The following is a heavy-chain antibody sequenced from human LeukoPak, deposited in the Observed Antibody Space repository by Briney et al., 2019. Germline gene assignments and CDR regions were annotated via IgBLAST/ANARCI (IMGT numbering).Heavy chain of an antibody. J-gene: IGHJ4*02. CDR2: ISYDDRTK. V-gene: IGHV3-30*18. CDR1: GFTFSSYG. D-gene: IGHD3-22*01. CDR3: AKDSLDDRSGYYLDY. Sequence: GRSLRLSCAASGFTFSSYGMHWVRQAPGKGLERVAFISYDDRTKCYADSVKGRFTISRDKSKNALYLQMNSLRAEDTAVYYCAKDSLDDRSGYYLDYWGQGTLVTVSS.